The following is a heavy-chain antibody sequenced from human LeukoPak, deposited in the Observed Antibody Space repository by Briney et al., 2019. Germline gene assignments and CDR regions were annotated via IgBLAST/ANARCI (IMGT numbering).Heavy chain of an antibody. Sequence: SETLSLTCTVSGGSISSSSYYWGWIRQPPGKGLEWIGSIYYSGSTYYNPSLKSRVTISVDTSKNQFSLKLSSVTAADTAVYYCARAWLRLNPYFDYWGQGTLVTVSS. CDR3: ARAWLRLNPYFDY. D-gene: IGHD5-12*01. V-gene: IGHV4-39*07. CDR2: IYYSGST. J-gene: IGHJ4*02. CDR1: GGSISSSSYY.